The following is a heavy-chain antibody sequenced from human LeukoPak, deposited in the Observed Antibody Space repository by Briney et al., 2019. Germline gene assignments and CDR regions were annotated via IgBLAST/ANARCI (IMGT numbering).Heavy chain of an antibody. V-gene: IGHV3-23*01. CDR1: GFTFDNFA. D-gene: IGHD2-2*01. Sequence: PGGSLRLSCAPSGFTFDNFAMTWVRQAPGKGLEWVSEITGSGGSTYYADSVKGRFTISRDNAKNTLYLQMNSLRAEDTALYYCAKEFCSITTCYGCFDYWGQGTLVTVSS. CDR3: AKEFCSITTCYGCFDY. J-gene: IGHJ4*02. CDR2: ITGSGGST.